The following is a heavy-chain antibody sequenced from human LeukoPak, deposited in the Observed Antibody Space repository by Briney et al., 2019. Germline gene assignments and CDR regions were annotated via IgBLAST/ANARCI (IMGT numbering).Heavy chain of an antibody. V-gene: IGHV4-4*02. Sequence: SETLSLTCAVSGGSISSSNWWSWVRQPPGKGLEWIGEIYHSGSTNYNPSLKSRVTISVDKSKNQFSLKLSSVTAADTAVYYCARVLYYYDSSGYYSPGFDYWGQGTLVTVSS. CDR2: IYHSGST. CDR3: ARVLYYYDSSGYYSPGFDY. D-gene: IGHD3-22*01. CDR1: GGSISSSNW. J-gene: IGHJ4*02.